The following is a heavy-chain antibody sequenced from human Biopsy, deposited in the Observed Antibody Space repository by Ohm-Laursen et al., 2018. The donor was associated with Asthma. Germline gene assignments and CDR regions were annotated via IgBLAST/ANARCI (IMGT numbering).Heavy chain of an antibody. CDR2: LNPVNGNT. CDR3: ARASYDILTGYYNYFDY. CDR1: GYTFTSNA. V-gene: IGHV1-3*01. Sequence: ASVKVSCKASGYTFTSNAIHWMRQAPGQSLEWMAWLNPVNGNTKYSQQFQGRVTITRDTSTSTAYMELSSLRSEDTAVYYCARASYDILTGYYNYFDYWGQGTLVTVSS. D-gene: IGHD3-9*01. J-gene: IGHJ4*02.